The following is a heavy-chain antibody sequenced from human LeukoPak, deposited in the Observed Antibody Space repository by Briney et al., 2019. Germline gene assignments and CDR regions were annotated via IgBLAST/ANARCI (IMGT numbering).Heavy chain of an antibody. Sequence: GGSLRLSWAASGFTFSSDAMSWVRQAPCKELEWVSAISGRGGSTYYADSVKGRFTISRDNSKKALYLQMNSLRAEDTAVYYCAKAQIAAGTTYYFDYWGQGTLVTVSS. V-gene: IGHV3-23*01. D-gene: IGHD6-13*01. CDR2: ISGRGGST. J-gene: IGHJ4*02. CDR1: GFTFSSDA. CDR3: AKAQIAAGTTYYFDY.